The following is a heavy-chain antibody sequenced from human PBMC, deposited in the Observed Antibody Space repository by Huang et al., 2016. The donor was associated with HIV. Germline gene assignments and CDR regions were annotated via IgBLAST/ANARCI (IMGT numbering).Heavy chain of an antibody. CDR1: GYTFTNYD. V-gene: IGHV1-8*02. CDR3: ARSAYGDLDY. D-gene: IGHD4-17*01. Sequence: QVHLVQSGAEVKKPGASVKVSCKASGYTFTNYDINWVRQAPGRGLEWMGLMNPNTVNTGFAQSFQGRVTMTRKTAITTAYMELTSLTSEDTAVYYCARSAYGDLDYWGLGTLVIVSS. J-gene: IGHJ4*02. CDR2: MNPNTVNT.